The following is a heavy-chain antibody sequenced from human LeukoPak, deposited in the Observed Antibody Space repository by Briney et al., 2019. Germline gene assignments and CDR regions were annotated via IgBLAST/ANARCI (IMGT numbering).Heavy chain of an antibody. Sequence: GGSLRLSCAASGFTFSSYSMNWVRQAPGKGLEWVSSINSAGSYIYYADSMKGRFTISRDNAKKSLYLQMNSLRAEDTAVYYCARDLGGSGNPYFDYWGQGTLVTVSS. CDR1: GFTFSSYS. V-gene: IGHV3-21*01. J-gene: IGHJ4*02. D-gene: IGHD3-10*01. CDR2: INSAGSYI. CDR3: ARDLGGSGNPYFDY.